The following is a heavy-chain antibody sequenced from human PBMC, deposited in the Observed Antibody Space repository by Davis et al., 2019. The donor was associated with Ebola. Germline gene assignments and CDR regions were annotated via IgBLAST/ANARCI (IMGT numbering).Heavy chain of an antibody. CDR1: GGFISSSSYY. D-gene: IGHD5-24*01. Sequence: SETLSLTCTVSGGFISSSSYYWGWIRQPPGKGLEWIGSIYYSGSTYYNPSLKSRVTISVDTSKNQFSLKLSSVTAADTAVYYCARQRRDGYSDFDYWGLGTLVTVSS. CDR3: ARQRRDGYSDFDY. CDR2: IYYSGST. J-gene: IGHJ4*02. V-gene: IGHV4-39*01.